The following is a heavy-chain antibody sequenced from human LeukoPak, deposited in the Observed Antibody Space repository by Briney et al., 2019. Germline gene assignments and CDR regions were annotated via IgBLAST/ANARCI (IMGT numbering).Heavy chain of an antibody. CDR1: GGSISSYY. J-gene: IGHJ4*02. CDR2: IYYSGST. CDR3: ARHGRSSSWGLGSVFGYFDY. D-gene: IGHD6-13*01. Sequence: SETLSLTCTVSGGSISSYYWSWIRQPPGKGLEWIGYIYYSGSTNYNPSLKSRVTISVDTSKNQFSLKLSSVTAADTAVYYCARHGRSSSWGLGSVFGYFDYWGQGTLVTVSS. V-gene: IGHV4-59*08.